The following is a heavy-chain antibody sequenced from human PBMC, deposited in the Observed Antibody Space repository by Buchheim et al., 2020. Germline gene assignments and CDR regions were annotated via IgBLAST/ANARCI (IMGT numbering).Heavy chain of an antibody. V-gene: IGHV3-23*01. CDR2: ISGSGGST. CDR1: GFTFSSYA. J-gene: IGHJ6*02. CDR3: ARDVGLATNNYYYYGMDV. D-gene: IGHD5-24*01. Sequence: EVQLLESGGGLVQPGGSLRLSCAASGFTFSSYAMSWVRQAPGKGLEWVSAISGSGGSTYYADSVKGRFTISRDNAKNSLYLQMNSLRAEDTAVYYCARDVGLATNNYYYYGMDVWGQGTT.